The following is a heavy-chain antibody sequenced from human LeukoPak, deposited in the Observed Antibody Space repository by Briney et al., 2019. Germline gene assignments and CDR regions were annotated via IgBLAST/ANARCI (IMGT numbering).Heavy chain of an antibody. CDR2: INPNSGGT. CDR1: GYTFTGYY. V-gene: IGHV1-2*02. Sequence: ASVKVSCKASGYTFTGYYMHWVRQAPGQGLEWMGWINPNSGGTNYAQKFQGRVTMTRDTSISTAYMELSRLRSDDTAVYYCARDQYCDILTGYYPYWGQGTLVTVFS. CDR3: ARDQYCDILTGYYPY. D-gene: IGHD3-9*01. J-gene: IGHJ4*02.